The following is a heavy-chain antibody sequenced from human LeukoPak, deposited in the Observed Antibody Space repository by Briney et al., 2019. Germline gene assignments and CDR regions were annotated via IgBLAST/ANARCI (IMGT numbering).Heavy chain of an antibody. J-gene: IGHJ4*02. V-gene: IGHV1-8*03. CDR2: MNPNSGNT. CDR1: GYTFTGYY. CDR3: ARGRALVVPAAIRGIAAAPFDY. Sequence: ASVKVSCKASGYTFTGYYMHWVRQATGQGLEWMGWMNPNSGNTGYAQKFQGRVTITRNTSISTAYMELSSLRSEDTAVYYCARGRALVVPAAIRGIAAAPFDYWGQGTLVTVSS. D-gene: IGHD2-2*01.